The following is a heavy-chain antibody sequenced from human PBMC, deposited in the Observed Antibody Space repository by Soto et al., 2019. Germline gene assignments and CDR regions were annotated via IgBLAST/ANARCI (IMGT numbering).Heavy chain of an antibody. CDR1: GDSINNYF. Sequence: QVQLQESGPGLVKPSETMSLTCTISGDSINNYFWNWIRQTPGKGLEWIGYISYSGSTSYNPSLQRRVTISSDTSKTHFSLKLSSVTAADTAVYYCARARQRDTGRGLDVWGQGTTVTVSS. V-gene: IGHV4-59*01. CDR2: ISYSGST. CDR3: ARARQRDTGRGLDV. J-gene: IGHJ6*02. D-gene: IGHD5-18*01.